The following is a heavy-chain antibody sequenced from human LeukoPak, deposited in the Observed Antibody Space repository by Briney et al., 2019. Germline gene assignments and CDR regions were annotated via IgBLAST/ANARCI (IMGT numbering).Heavy chain of an antibody. D-gene: IGHD3-22*01. CDR3: AKDSSGYYQPFDS. J-gene: IGHJ4*02. Sequence: GRSLRLSCAASGFTFSSYAMSWVRQAPGKGLEWVSAISGSGISTYYADSVKGRFTISRDNSKNMLYLQMHSLRAEDTAVYYCAKDSSGYYQPFDSWGQGTLVTVSS. V-gene: IGHV3-23*01. CDR2: ISGSGIST. CDR1: GFTFSSYA.